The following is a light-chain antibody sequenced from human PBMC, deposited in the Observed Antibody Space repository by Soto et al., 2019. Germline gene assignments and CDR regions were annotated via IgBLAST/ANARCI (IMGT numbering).Light chain of an antibody. CDR3: SSYRSSSLYV. V-gene: IGLV2-14*01. CDR2: EVS. J-gene: IGLJ1*01. CDR1: SSDVGGYNY. Sequence: QSVLTQPASVSGSPGQSITISCTGTSSDVGGYNYVSWYQQRPGKAPKLMIYEVSNRPSGVSNRFSGSKSGNTASLTISGLQTEDEADYYCSSYRSSSLYVFGSGTKVTV.